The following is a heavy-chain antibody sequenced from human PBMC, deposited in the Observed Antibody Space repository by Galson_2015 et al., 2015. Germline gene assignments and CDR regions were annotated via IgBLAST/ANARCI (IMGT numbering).Heavy chain of an antibody. CDR2: ISGSGGST. Sequence: SLRLSCAASGFTFSSYAMSWVRQAPGKGLEWASAISGSGGSTYYADSVKGRFTISRDNSKNTLYLQMNSLRAEDTAVYYCAKGLGGPYDSSGYYYVCDYWGQGTLVTVSS. J-gene: IGHJ4*02. CDR1: GFTFSSYA. V-gene: IGHV3-23*01. D-gene: IGHD3-22*01. CDR3: AKGLGGPYDSSGYYYVCDY.